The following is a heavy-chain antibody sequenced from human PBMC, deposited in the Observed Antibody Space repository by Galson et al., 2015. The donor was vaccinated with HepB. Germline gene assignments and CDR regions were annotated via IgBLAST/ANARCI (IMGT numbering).Heavy chain of an antibody. V-gene: IGHV3-23*01. D-gene: IGHD3-22*01. J-gene: IGHJ4*02. CDR1: GFTFSSYA. Sequence: SLRLSCAASGFTFSSYAMSWVRQAPGKGLEWVSAISGSGGSTYYADSVKGRFTISRDNSKNTLYLQMNSLRAEDTAVYYCAKVYLDYYDSIPGGTDYWGQGTLVTVSS. CDR2: ISGSGGST. CDR3: AKVYLDYYDSIPGGTDY.